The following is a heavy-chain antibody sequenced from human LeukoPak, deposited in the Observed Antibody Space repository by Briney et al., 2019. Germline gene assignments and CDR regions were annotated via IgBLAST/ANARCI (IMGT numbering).Heavy chain of an antibody. CDR3: AREGWHYYDSSGYSQGLDY. J-gene: IGHJ4*02. V-gene: IGHV4-4*07. CDR1: GGSISNFY. CDR2: IYTSGST. D-gene: IGHD3-22*01. Sequence: HSETLSLTCTVSGGSISNFYWSWIRQPAGKGLEWIGHIYTSGSTNYNPSLKSRVTMSVDTSKNQFSLKLSSVTAADTAVYYCAREGWHYYDSSGYSQGLDYWGQGTLVTVSS.